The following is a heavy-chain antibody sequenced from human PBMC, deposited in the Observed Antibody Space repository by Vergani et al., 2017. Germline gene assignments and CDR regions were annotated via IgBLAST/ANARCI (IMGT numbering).Heavy chain of an antibody. CDR3: ARDGRIDAEGTELDY. CDR1: GFTFRIYG. Sequence: QVQLVESGGGVVQPGGSLRLSCIASGFTFRIYGMHWVRQAPGKGLEWVAFIRYDGTKRFYGDSVKGRFTISRDNSQTTVFLQMNSLRDEDTAVYYCARDGRIDAEGTELDYWGQGTLVTVSS. V-gene: IGHV3-30*02. J-gene: IGHJ4*02. CDR2: IRYDGTKR. D-gene: IGHD1-14*01.